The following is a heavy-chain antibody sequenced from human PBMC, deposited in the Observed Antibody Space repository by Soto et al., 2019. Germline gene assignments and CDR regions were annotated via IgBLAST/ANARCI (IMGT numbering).Heavy chain of an antibody. J-gene: IGHJ4*02. CDR3: ARRYYYGSGQFDS. D-gene: IGHD3-10*01. CDR2: IYYSGST. V-gene: IGHV4-39*01. Sequence: QLQLQESGPGLVKASETLSLTCTVSGGSISSSSYYWDWIRQPPGKGLEWIASIYYSGSTYYNPSLKSRVTISVDTSKNQFSLKLSSVTAADTALYYCARRYYYGSGQFDSWGQGMLVTVSS. CDR1: GGSISSSSYY.